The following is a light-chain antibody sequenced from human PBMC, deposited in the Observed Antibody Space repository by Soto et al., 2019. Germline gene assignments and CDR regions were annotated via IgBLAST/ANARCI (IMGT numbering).Light chain of an antibody. V-gene: IGLV2-14*01. CDR2: DVS. CDR1: SSDVGGYNY. CDR3: SSYTSSSTLVV. Sequence: QSALTQPASASGSPGQSITISCTGTSSDVGGYNYVSWYQQHAGKAPKLMIYDVSNRPSGVSNRFSGSKSGNTASLTIAGLQAEDEADYYCSSYTSSSTLVVFGGGTKVTVL. J-gene: IGLJ2*01.